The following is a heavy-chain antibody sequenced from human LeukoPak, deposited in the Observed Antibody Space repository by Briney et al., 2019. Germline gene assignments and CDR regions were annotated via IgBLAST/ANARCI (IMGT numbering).Heavy chain of an antibody. CDR1: GYTFTSYG. CDR3: AREEHGDYPFDY. D-gene: IGHD4-17*01. J-gene: IGHJ4*02. CDR2: ISAYNGNT. V-gene: IGHV1-18*01. Sequence: ASVKVSCKASGYTFTSYGISWVRQAPGQGLEWMGWISAYNGNTNYAQKLQGSVTMTTDTSTSTAYMELRSLRSDDTAVYYCAREEHGDYPFDYWGQGTLVTVSS.